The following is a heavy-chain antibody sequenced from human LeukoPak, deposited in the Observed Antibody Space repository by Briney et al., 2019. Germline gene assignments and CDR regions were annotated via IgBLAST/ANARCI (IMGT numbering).Heavy chain of an antibody. D-gene: IGHD5-18*01. CDR1: GFTFSSYA. V-gene: IGHV3-30*04. Sequence: GRSLRLSCAASGFTFSSYAMHWVRQAPGKGLEWVAVISYDGSNKYYADSVKGRFTIPRDNSKNTLYLQMNSLRAEDTAVYYCAREVDTAMSLDYWGQGTLVTVSS. J-gene: IGHJ4*02. CDR2: ISYDGSNK. CDR3: AREVDTAMSLDY.